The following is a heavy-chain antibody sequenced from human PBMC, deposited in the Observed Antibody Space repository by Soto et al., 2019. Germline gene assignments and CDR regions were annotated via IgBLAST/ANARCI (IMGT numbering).Heavy chain of an antibody. D-gene: IGHD3-22*01. Sequence: QVQLVESGGGVVQPGRSLRLSCAASGFTFSSYGMHWVRQAPGKGLEWVAVIWYEGSNKYYADSVKGRFTISRDNSKNTLYLQMNSLRAEDTAVYYCARDDYYDSSGYYYDPLRYFDYWGQGTLVTVSS. J-gene: IGHJ4*02. CDR1: GFTFSSYG. CDR3: ARDDYYDSSGYYYDPLRYFDY. V-gene: IGHV3-33*01. CDR2: IWYEGSNK.